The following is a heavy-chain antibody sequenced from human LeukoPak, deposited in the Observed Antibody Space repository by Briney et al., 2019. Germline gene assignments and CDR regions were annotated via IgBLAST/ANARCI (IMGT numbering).Heavy chain of an antibody. CDR3: AKRPSDYGDYVTYFNY. J-gene: IGHJ4*02. Sequence: GGSLRLSCAASGFSFISYGMHWVRQAPGRGLEWVGVISDDGRNKNYADSVKGRFTISRDNSKDTLYLQMNSLRDEDTAVYYCAKRPSDYGDYVTYFNYWGQGTLVTVSS. D-gene: IGHD4-17*01. CDR1: GFSFISYG. V-gene: IGHV3-30*18. CDR2: ISDDGRNK.